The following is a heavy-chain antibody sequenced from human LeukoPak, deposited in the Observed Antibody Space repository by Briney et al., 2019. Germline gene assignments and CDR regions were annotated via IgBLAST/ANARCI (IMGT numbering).Heavy chain of an antibody. J-gene: IGHJ5*02. CDR1: GYTFTSYD. V-gene: IGHV1-2*02. CDR3: ARDLGYERQLPNEKRRNSGLDWFDP. D-gene: IGHD6-13*01. Sequence: ASVRVSCKASGYTFTSYDINWVRQAPGQGLEWMGWINPNSGGTNYAQKFQGRVTMTRDTSISTAYMELSRLRSDDTAVYYCARDLGYERQLPNEKRRNSGLDWFDPWGQGTLVTVSS. CDR2: INPNSGGT.